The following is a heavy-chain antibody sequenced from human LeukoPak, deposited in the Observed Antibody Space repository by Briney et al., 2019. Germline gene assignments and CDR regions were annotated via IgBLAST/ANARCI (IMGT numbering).Heavy chain of an antibody. J-gene: IGHJ3*02. V-gene: IGHV3-23*01. CDR3: AKVRSPTVATQLNAFDI. CDR2: ITVSGGNT. CDR1: GLTFSTYG. D-gene: IGHD4-23*01. Sequence: PGGSLRLSCAASGLTFSTYGMSWVSQAPGKGLEWVSAITVSGGNTYYADSVKGRFTVSRDNSKNTLFLQMKSLRADDTAVYYCAKVRSPTVATQLNAFDIWGQGTMVTVSS.